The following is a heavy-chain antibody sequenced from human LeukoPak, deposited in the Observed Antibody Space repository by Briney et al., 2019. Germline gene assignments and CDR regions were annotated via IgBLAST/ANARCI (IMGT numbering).Heavy chain of an antibody. Sequence: KPGGSLRLSCAASGSTFSSYSMNWVRQAPGKGLEWGSSISSSSSYIYYADSVKGRFTISRDNAKNSLYLQMNSLRAEDTAVYYCARGTRLRQATTAPEAGYWGQGTLVTVSS. J-gene: IGHJ4*02. V-gene: IGHV3-21*01. CDR1: GSTFSSYS. CDR2: ISSSSSYI. D-gene: IGHD5-12*01. CDR3: ARGTRLRQATTAPEAGY.